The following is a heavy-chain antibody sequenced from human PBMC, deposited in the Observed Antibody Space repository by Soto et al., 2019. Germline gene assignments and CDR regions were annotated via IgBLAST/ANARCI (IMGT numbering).Heavy chain of an antibody. CDR1: GGTFSSYA. Sequence: QVQLVQSGAEVKKPGSSVKVSCKASGGTFSSYAISWVRQAPGQGLEWMGGIIPIFGTANYAQKFQGRVTITADESTSTAYMEVSSLRSEDTAVYYCARVRIVVPELFLYYYYGMDVWGQGTTVTVSS. D-gene: IGHD2-2*01. V-gene: IGHV1-69*01. CDR3: ARVRIVVPELFLYYYYGMDV. CDR2: IIPIFGTA. J-gene: IGHJ6*02.